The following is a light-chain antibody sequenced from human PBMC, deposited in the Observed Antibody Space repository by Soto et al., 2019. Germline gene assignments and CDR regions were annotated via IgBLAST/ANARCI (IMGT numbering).Light chain of an antibody. V-gene: IGKV1-12*01. Sequence: DIQMTQSPSSVSASVGDRVTLTWRASQGIGDRLAWYQQKPGKVPQLLIYFASTLGSGVPSRFSGSGSGTDFILTINTLQADDFATYYCLHTYSFPRTFGQGTKVDIK. J-gene: IGKJ1*01. CDR3: LHTYSFPRT. CDR1: QGIGDR. CDR2: FAS.